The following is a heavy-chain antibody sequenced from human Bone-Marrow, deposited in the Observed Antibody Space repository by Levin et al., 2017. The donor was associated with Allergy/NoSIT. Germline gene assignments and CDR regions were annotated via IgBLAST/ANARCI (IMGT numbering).Heavy chain of an antibody. CDR1: GGSISSGGYS. V-gene: IGHV4-30-2*01. J-gene: IGHJ4*02. CDR3: ARGGNPEAWYYFDY. CDR2: FYQSGST. D-gene: IGHD4-23*01. Sequence: SSETLSLTCAVSGGSISSGGYSWSWIRQPPGKGLEWIGYFYQSGSTYYNPSLKSRVIISADRSKNQFSLKLSSVTAADTAVYYCARGGNPEAWYYFDYWGQGALVTVSS.